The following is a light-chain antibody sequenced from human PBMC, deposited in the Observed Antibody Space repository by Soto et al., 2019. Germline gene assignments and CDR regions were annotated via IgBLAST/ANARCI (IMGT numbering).Light chain of an antibody. V-gene: IGLV2-8*01. Sequence: QSALTQPPSASGSPGQSVTISCTGTSSDIGGYNYVSWYQQHPGKAPKLMIHEVSKRPSGVPDRFSGSKSGNTASLTVSGLQAEDEADYYCSSFAASNNVVFGGGTKLTVL. CDR1: SSDIGGYNY. CDR2: EVS. CDR3: SSFAASNNVV. J-gene: IGLJ2*01.